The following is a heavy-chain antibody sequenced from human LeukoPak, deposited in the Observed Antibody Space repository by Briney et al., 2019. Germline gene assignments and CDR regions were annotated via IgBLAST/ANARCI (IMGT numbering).Heavy chain of an antibody. Sequence: PGGSLRLSCAVSGFTVRSYFMSWVRQAPGMGLEWVSLIYSGGSTYYADSVKGRFTISRDNSKNTLYLQMSSLRAEDTAVYFCVRGYSFGPHGMDVWGQGTTVTVSS. J-gene: IGHJ6*02. CDR2: IYSGGST. CDR3: VRGYSFGPHGMDV. CDR1: GFTVRSYF. V-gene: IGHV3-53*05. D-gene: IGHD2-15*01.